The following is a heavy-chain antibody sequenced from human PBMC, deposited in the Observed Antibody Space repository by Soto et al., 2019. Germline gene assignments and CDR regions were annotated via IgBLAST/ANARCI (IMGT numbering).Heavy chain of an antibody. Sequence: PGGSLILSCAASGFTVSSKYMSLDRQAPGRGLGWVSLINSGGSTSHAHSVKGRFTISRDNSKNTLYLQMNSPRDEDTAVYYCARDGLNCSGGRCFGVPMDVWGKGTTVTASS. V-gene: IGHV3-66*01. CDR3: ARDGLNCSGGRCFGVPMDV. J-gene: IGHJ6*03. D-gene: IGHD2-15*01. CDR2: INSGGST. CDR1: GFTVSSKY.